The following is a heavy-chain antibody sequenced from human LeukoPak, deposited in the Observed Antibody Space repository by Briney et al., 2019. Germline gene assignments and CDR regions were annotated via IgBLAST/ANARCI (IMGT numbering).Heavy chain of an antibody. CDR1: GFTFDDYA. V-gene: IGHV3-43*02. D-gene: IGHD3-22*01. J-gene: IGHJ4*02. Sequence: GGSLRLXCAASGFTFDDYAMHWGRPAPGKGLEWVSLISGDGGSTYYADSVKGRFTISRDNSKNSLYLQMNSLRTEDTALYYCAKDIRYYYDSSGYAYWGQGTLVTVSS. CDR3: AKDIRYYYDSSGYAY. CDR2: ISGDGGST.